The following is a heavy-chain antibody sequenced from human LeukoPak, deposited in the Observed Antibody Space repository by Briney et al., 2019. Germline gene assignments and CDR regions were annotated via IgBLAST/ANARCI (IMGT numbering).Heavy chain of an antibody. CDR2: MSYDGSNE. CDR3: APTPRALIDY. J-gene: IGHJ4*02. Sequence: GGSLRLSCAASGFTFSSYGMHWVRQAPGKGLEWVAVMSYDGSNEYYADSVKGRFTISRDNSKNTLYLQMNSLRAEDTAVYYCAPTPRALIDYWGQGTLVTVSS. V-gene: IGHV3-30*03. CDR1: GFTFSSYG.